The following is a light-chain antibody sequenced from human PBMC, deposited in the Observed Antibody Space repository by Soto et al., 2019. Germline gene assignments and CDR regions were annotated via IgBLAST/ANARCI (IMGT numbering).Light chain of an antibody. V-gene: IGLV2-14*01. CDR1: SGDIGSYNR. J-gene: IGLJ1*01. CDR2: EVT. Sequence: QSALTQPASVSGSPGQSITISCTGTSGDIGSYNRVSWYQQHPGKAPKLIIYEVTDRPSGVSNRFSGSKSGNTASLTISGLQAEDEAEYYCSSYTNINTRARVLGTGTK. CDR3: SSYTNINTRARV.